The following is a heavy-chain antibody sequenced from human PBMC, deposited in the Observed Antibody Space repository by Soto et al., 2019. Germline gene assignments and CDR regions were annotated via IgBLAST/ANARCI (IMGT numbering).Heavy chain of an antibody. CDR1: GFTFSNSA. V-gene: IGHV1-58*01. CDR3: AAELYSGGSCCSFDI. Sequence: SVKVSCKTSGFTFSNSAVQWVRQARVQRLEWMGWIVVGSGNTKYAQKFRERVTITRDMSTSTAHMEVSSLAPEDTAVYYCAAELYSGGSCCSFDIWGQGTTVTVSS. J-gene: IGHJ3*02. CDR2: IVVGSGNT. D-gene: IGHD2-15*01.